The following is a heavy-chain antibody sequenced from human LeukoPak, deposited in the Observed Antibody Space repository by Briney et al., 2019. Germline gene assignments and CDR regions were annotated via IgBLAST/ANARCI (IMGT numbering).Heavy chain of an antibody. CDR3: ARAVTSDYYYYYMDV. V-gene: IGHV1-69*05. Sequence: GASVKVSCKASGGTFSSYAISSVRQAPGQGLEWMGGIIPIFGTANYAQKFQGRVTITTDESTSTAYMELSSLRSEDTAVYYCARAVTSDYYYYYMDVWGKGTTVTVSS. CDR2: IIPIFGTA. J-gene: IGHJ6*03. CDR1: GGTFSSYA.